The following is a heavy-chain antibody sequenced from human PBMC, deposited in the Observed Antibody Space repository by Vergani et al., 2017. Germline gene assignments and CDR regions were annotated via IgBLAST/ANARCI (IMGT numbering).Heavy chain of an antibody. D-gene: IGHD3-10*01. J-gene: IGHJ6*03. CDR2: IIPIFGTA. CDR3: AGMGGYYGSGSYYNGYYYYMDV. V-gene: IGHV1-69*12. Sequence: QVQLVQSGAEVKKPGSSVKVSCKASGGTFSSYAISWVRQAPGQGLEWMGGIIPIFGTANYAQKFQGIVTITADESTSTAYMELSSLRSEDTAVYYCAGMGGYYGSGSYYNGYYYYMDVWGKGTTVTVSS. CDR1: GGTFSSYA.